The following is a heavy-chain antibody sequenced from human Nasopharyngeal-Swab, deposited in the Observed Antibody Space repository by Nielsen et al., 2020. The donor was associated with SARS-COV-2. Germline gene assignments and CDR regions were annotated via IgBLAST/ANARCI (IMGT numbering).Heavy chain of an antibody. CDR3: ARLAIAARRGSGDY. Sequence: SETLSLTCAVYGGSFSGYYWSWIRHHPGKGLEWIGEIDHCGSTNYNPSFKSRVTITVDTSKNQFSLKLSSVTAADTAVYYCARLAIAARRGSGDYWGQGTLVTVSS. CDR1: GGSFSGYY. CDR2: IDHCGST. J-gene: IGHJ4*02. V-gene: IGHV4-34*01. D-gene: IGHD6-6*01.